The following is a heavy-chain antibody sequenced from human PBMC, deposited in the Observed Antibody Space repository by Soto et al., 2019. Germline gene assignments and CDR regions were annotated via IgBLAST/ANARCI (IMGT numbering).Heavy chain of an antibody. D-gene: IGHD3-22*01. V-gene: IGHV5-51*01. J-gene: IGHJ4*02. CDR3: AATYYYDSSGYPKASSFDY. CDR2: IYPGDSDT. Sequence: GESLKISCKGSGYSFTSYWIGWVRQMPGKGLEWMGIIYPGDSDTRYSPSFQGQVTISADKSISTAYLQWSSLKASDTAMYYCAATYYYDSSGYPKASSFDYWGQGTLVTVSS. CDR1: GYSFTSYW.